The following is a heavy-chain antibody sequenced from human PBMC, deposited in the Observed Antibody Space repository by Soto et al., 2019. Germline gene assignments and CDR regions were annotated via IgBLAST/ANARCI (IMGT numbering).Heavy chain of an antibody. J-gene: IGHJ4*02. CDR1: GFIFRTYA. CDR3: AKDLRPDGRYDLDY. V-gene: IGHV3-23*01. Sequence: EVQLLESGGGLAPPGGSLRLSCAASGFIFRTYAMNWVRQAPGKGLEWVSVMVGDGSSSDYADSVRGRFTISRDNSKNTLYLQMNNLRAEDTAVYYCAKDLRPDGRYDLDYWGQGTLVTVSS. CDR2: MVGDGSSS. D-gene: IGHD1-26*01.